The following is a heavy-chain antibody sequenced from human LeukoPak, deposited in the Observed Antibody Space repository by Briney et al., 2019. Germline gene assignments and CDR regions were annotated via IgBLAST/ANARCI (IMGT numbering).Heavy chain of an antibody. CDR1: GFTFSGYV. CDR2: ITFSSSHI. CDR3: ARGKGYDSSTAAFDI. J-gene: IGHJ3*02. V-gene: IGHV3-21*01. D-gene: IGHD3-22*01. Sequence: GGSLRLSCAASGFTFSGYVMTWVRQAPGKGLECVSSITFSSSHIYYADSAKGRFIISRDNAKDSLYLQMNSLRAEDAAVYYCARGKGYDSSTAAFDIWGQGTMVTVSS.